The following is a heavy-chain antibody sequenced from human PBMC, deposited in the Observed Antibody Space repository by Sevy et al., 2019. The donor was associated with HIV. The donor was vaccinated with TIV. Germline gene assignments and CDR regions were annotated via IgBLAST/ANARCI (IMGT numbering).Heavy chain of an antibody. CDR3: ARAYRGTLEWLPGRHYYFDY. CDR1: GFTFSSYS. D-gene: IGHD3-3*01. J-gene: IGHJ4*02. Sequence: GGSLRLSCAASGFTFSSYSMNWVRQAPGKGLEWVSYISSSSSTIYYADSVKGRLTISRDNAKNSLYLQMNSLRDEDTAVYYCARAYRGTLEWLPGRHYYFDYWGQGTLVTVSS. V-gene: IGHV3-48*02. CDR2: ISSSSSTI.